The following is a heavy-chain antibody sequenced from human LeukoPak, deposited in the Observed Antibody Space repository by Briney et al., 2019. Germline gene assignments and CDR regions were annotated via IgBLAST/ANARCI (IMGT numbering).Heavy chain of an antibody. J-gene: IGHJ3*02. CDR3: ARTGYSSGWYGGFDI. Sequence: GESLKISCKGSGYSFTNYWIGWVRQMSGKGLEWVGIIYPGDSDTRYSPSFQGQVTISADKSIITAYLQWSSLKASDTAMYYCARTGYSSGWYGGFDIWGQGTLVTVSS. CDR2: IYPGDSDT. D-gene: IGHD6-19*01. V-gene: IGHV5-51*01. CDR1: GYSFTNYW.